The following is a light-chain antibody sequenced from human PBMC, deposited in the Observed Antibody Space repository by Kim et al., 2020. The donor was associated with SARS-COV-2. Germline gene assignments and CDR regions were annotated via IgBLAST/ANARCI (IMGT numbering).Light chain of an antibody. Sequence: DIQMTQSPSTLSVSVGDRVTITCRASQSIGTWLAWYQQKPGKAPRLLIYEASNLDSGVPSRFSGSGSGTEFTLTISSLQPDDFATYYCQQYNSYLLTFGGGTKVDIK. J-gene: IGKJ4*01. CDR3: QQYNSYLLT. CDR1: QSIGTW. CDR2: EAS. V-gene: IGKV1-5*03.